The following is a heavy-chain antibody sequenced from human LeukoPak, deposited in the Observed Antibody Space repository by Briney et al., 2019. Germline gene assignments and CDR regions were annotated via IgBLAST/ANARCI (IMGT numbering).Heavy chain of an antibody. D-gene: IGHD3-22*01. Sequence: PSQTLSLTCTVSGGSISSGGYYWSWIRQPAGKGLEWIGRIYTSGSTNYNPSLKSPFTMSVDTSKNQFSLKLSSVTAADTAVYYCARGYYYDSSGYYYFDYWGQGTLVTVSS. CDR3: ARGYYYDSSGYYYFDY. J-gene: IGHJ4*02. V-gene: IGHV4-61*02. CDR2: IYTSGST. CDR1: GGSISSGGYY.